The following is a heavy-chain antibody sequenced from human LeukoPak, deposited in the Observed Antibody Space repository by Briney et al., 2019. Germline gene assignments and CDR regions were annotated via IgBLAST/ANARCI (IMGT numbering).Heavy chain of an antibody. Sequence: PSETLSLTCTVSGGSISSYYWSWIRQPPGKGLEWIGYIYYSGSTNYNPSLRSRVAISVDTSKNQFSLKLSSVTAADTAVYYCARGGNYGDYDGYLDYWGQGTLVTVSS. CDR1: GGSISSYY. CDR3: ARGGNYGDYDGYLDY. CDR2: IYYSGST. D-gene: IGHD4-17*01. V-gene: IGHV4-59*08. J-gene: IGHJ4*02.